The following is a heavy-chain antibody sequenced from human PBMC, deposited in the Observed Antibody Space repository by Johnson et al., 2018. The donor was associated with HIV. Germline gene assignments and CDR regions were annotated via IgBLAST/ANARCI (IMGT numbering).Heavy chain of an antibody. CDR1: GFTFDDYG. D-gene: IGHD1-26*01. J-gene: IGHJ3*02. V-gene: IGHV3-20*04. Sequence: VQVVESGGGVVRPGGSLRLSCAASGFTFDDYGMNWVRQAPGKGLEWVSGINWNGGSTGYADSVKGRFTISRDNAKNTLYLKMNSLRAEDTAVYYCAKALGGYAFDIWGQGTMVTVSS. CDR3: AKALGGYAFDI. CDR2: INWNGGST.